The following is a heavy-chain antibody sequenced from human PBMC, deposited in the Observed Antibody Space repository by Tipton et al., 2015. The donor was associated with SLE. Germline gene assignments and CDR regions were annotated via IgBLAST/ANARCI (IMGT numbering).Heavy chain of an antibody. CDR1: GYTFTSYG. CDR3: ARDPADTAMADGDAFDI. CDR2: ISYDGSNK. D-gene: IGHD5-18*01. V-gene: IGHV3-30*16. J-gene: IGHJ3*02. Sequence: QVQLVQSGAEVKKPGASVKASCKASGYTFTSYGISWVRQAPGQGLEWVAVISYDGSNKYYADSVKGRFTISRDNSKNTLYLQMNSLRAEDTAVYYCARDPADTAMADGDAFDIWGQGTMVTVSS.